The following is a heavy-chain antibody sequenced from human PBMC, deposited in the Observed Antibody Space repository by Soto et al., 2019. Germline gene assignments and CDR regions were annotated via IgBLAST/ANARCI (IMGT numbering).Heavy chain of an antibody. V-gene: IGHV4-34*01. Sequence: QVQLQQWGAGLLKPSETLSLTCAVYGGSFSGYYWSWIRQPPGKGLEWIGEINHSGSTNYNPSLKSRVTISVVTSKNQFSLKLSSVTAADTAVYSCAISTRGVIPNYFDYWGQGTLVTVSS. CDR3: AISTRGVIPNYFDY. J-gene: IGHJ4*02. CDR2: INHSGST. CDR1: GGSFSGYY. D-gene: IGHD3-10*01.